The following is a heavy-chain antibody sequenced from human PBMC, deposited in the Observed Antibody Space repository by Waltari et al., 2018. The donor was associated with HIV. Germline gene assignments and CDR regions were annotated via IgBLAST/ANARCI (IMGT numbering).Heavy chain of an antibody. J-gene: IGHJ4*01. Sequence: VQVAESGGGVVQPGKSVRPSCATSGFNLRDFVIHWVRQAPEKGLEWVAVIWSDGKTRFYEDSIKGRFSISRDNSNYSSSLQINRVTLADTAVYYCTTGRSSVVAAPPVQWGQGT. V-gene: IGHV3-33*03. CDR2: IWSDGKTR. D-gene: IGHD6-19*01. CDR3: TTGRSSVVAAPPVQ. CDR1: GFNLRDFV.